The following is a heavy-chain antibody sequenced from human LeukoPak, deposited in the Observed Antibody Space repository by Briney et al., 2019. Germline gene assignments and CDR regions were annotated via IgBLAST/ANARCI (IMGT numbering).Heavy chain of an antibody. CDR1: GGTFSSYA. J-gene: IGHJ6*03. D-gene: IGHD4-17*01. CDR2: IIPIFGTA. V-gene: IGHV1-69*01. CDR3: ARFDYGPEENYYYMGV. Sequence: SVKVSCKVSGGTFSSYAISWVRQAPGQGLEWMGGIIPIFGTANYAQKFQGRVTITADESTSTAYMELSSLRSEDTAVYYCARFDYGPEENYYYMGVWGKGTTVTISS.